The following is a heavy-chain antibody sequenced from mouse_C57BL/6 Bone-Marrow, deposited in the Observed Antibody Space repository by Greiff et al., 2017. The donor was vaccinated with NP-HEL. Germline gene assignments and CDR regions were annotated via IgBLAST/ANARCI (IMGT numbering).Heavy chain of an antibody. CDR1: GYAFSSSW. Sequence: QVQLQQSGPELVKPGASVKISCKASGYAFSSSWMNWVKQRPGKGLEWIGRIYPGDGDTNYNGKFKGKATLTADKSSSTAYMQLSSLTSEDSAVYFCARAYSNLYAMDYWGKGTSVTVSS. J-gene: IGHJ4*01. D-gene: IGHD2-5*01. CDR2: IYPGDGDT. CDR3: ARAYSNLYAMDY. V-gene: IGHV1-82*01.